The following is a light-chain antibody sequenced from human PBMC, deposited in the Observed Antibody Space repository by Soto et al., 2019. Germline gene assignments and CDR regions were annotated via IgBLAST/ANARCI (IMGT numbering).Light chain of an antibody. CDR3: ATWDDSLNGVV. V-gene: IGLV1-44*01. J-gene: IGLJ2*01. CDR1: SSNIGSST. Sequence: QPVLTQPPSASGTPGQRVTISCSGSSSNIGSSTVTWYQQLPGAAPKLLIFSNDERPSGVPDRFSGSKSGTSASLAISGLQSDDEADYFCATWDDSLNGVVFGGGTKLTVL. CDR2: SND.